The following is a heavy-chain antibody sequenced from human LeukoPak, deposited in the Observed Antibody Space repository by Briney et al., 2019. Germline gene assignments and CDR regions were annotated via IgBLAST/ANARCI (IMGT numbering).Heavy chain of an antibody. J-gene: IGHJ6*03. CDR1: GYSISSGYY. D-gene: IGHD3-10*01. Sequence: SETLSLTCTVSGYSISSGYYWGWIRQPPGKGLEWIGSIYHSGSTYYNPSLKSRLTISADTSKNQFSLRLSSVTAADTAVYYCARCGLGSGSYYKQEYYYYYMDVWGKGTTVTISS. CDR3: ARCGLGSGSYYKQEYYYYYMDV. CDR2: IYHSGST. V-gene: IGHV4-38-2*02.